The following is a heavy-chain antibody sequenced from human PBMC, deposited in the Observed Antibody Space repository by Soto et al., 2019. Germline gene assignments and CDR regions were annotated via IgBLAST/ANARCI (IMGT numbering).Heavy chain of an antibody. D-gene: IGHD1-26*01. CDR2: IWYDGSNK. Sequence: GGSLRLCCAASGFTVCSYGMHWVRQAPGKGLEWVAVIWYDGSNKYYADSVKGRFTISRDNSKNTLYLQMNSLRAEDTAVYYCARLVGDAPDYWGQGTLVTVSS. V-gene: IGHV3-33*08. CDR3: ARLVGDAPDY. J-gene: IGHJ4*02. CDR1: GFTVCSYG.